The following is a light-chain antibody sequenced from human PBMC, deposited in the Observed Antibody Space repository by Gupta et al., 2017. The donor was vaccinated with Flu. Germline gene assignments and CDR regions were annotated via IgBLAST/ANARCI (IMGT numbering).Light chain of an antibody. CDR3: TSYTRSSTWV. J-gene: IGLJ3*02. Sequence: QSALTQPASVSGSPGQAITISCTGTSSGVGGYKFVSWYQQHPGKAPILMIYEVSNRPAGVANRFSASKSGNTASPTISGLQAEDEADYYCTSYTRSSTWVFGGGTKLTVL. V-gene: IGLV2-14*01. CDR2: EVS. CDR1: SSGVGGYKF.